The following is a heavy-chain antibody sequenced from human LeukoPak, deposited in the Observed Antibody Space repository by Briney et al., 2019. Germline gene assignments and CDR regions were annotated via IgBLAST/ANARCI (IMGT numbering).Heavy chain of an antibody. V-gene: IGHV1-2*02. CDR2: INPNSGGT. D-gene: IGHD2-15*01. CDR3: ARETYCSGGSCYSCDY. J-gene: IGHJ4*02. Sequence: GASVKVSCKASGYTFTGYYMHCVRQAPGQGLEWMGWINPNSGGTNYAQKFKGRVTMTRDTSISTAYMELSRLRSDDTAVYYCARETYCSGGSCYSCDYWGQGTLVTVSS. CDR1: GYTFTGYY.